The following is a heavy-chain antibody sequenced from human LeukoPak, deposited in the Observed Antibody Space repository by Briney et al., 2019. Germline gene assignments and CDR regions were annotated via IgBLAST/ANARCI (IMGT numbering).Heavy chain of an antibody. CDR3: AKETGDNDAFDI. CDR2: IISGGNT. J-gene: IGHJ3*02. V-gene: IGHV3-23*01. CDR1: GFTSSSYS. Sequence: GGSLRLSCAASGFTSSSYSMNWVRQAPGKGLEWVSAIISGGNTYYADSVKGRFTISRDNSKNTVHLEMNGLRVEDTAIYYCAKETGDNDAFDIWGQGTMVTVSS. D-gene: IGHD3-10*01.